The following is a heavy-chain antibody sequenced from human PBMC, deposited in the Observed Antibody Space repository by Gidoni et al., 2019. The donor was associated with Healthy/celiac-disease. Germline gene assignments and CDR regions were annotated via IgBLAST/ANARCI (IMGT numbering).Heavy chain of an antibody. CDR3: AGPSSTRSATYYYYGMDV. Sequence: QVQLVQSGAEVTKPGASVKVSCKASGYTFTGDSMHWVRQAPGQGLEWMGWINPNSGGTNDAQKFQGRVTMTRDTSISTAYMELSRLRSDDTAVYYCAGPSSTRSATYYYYGMDVWGQGTTVTVSS. J-gene: IGHJ6*02. CDR1: GYTFTGDS. CDR2: INPNSGGT. V-gene: IGHV1-2*02. D-gene: IGHD2-2*01.